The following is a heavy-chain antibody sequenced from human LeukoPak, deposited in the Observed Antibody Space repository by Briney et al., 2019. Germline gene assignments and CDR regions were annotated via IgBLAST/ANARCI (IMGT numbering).Heavy chain of an antibody. V-gene: IGHV4-61*02. CDR1: GGSISSGSYY. J-gene: IGHJ4*02. CDR2: IYTSGST. Sequence: SQTLSLTCTVSGGSISSGSYYWSWIREPAGKGLEWIGRIYTSGSTNYNPSLKSRVTISVDTSKNQFSLKLSSVTAADTAVYYCAREHCSSTSCYTNEGFDYWGQGTLVTVSS. CDR3: AREHCSSTSCYTNEGFDY. D-gene: IGHD2-2*02.